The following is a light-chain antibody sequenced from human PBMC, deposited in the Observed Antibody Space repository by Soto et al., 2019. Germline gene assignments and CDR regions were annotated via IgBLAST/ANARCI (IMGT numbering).Light chain of an antibody. V-gene: IGKV3-11*01. J-gene: IGKJ1*01. CDR1: QSISSY. Sequence: EIVLTQSPATLSLSPGERATLSCRASQSISSYLVWYQQKPGQAPRLLIYAASKRATGIPARFSGSGSGTDFTLTISSLEPEDFSVYYCQQRSNWPRTFGQGTKVEIK. CDR3: QQRSNWPRT. CDR2: AAS.